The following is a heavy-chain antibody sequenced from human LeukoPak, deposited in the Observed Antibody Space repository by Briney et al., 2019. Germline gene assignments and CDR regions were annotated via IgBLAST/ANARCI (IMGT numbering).Heavy chain of an antibody. CDR3: AREGRYDAFDI. Sequence: GGSLRLSCAASGFTFSSYGMHWVRQAPGKGLEWVAVIWYDGSNKYYADSVKGRFTISRDNSKNTLYLQMNSLRAEDPAVYYCAREGRYDAFDIWGQGTMVTVSS. CDR2: IWYDGSNK. D-gene: IGHD4-17*01. J-gene: IGHJ3*02. CDR1: GFTFSSYG. V-gene: IGHV3-33*01.